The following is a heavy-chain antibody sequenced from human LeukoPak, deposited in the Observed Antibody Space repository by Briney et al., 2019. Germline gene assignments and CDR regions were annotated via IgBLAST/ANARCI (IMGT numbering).Heavy chain of an antibody. CDR2: INSDGTTT. J-gene: IGHJ4*02. CDR3: VTLEDDCRDY. CDR1: GFTSSTYW. Sequence: GGSLRLSCAASGFTSSTYWIHWVRQAPGKGLVWVSRINSDGTTTNYADPVKGRFTISRDNAKNTVYLQMNSLRVEDTAVYYCVTLEDDCRDYWGQGTLVAVSS. D-gene: IGHD2-21*02. V-gene: IGHV3-74*01.